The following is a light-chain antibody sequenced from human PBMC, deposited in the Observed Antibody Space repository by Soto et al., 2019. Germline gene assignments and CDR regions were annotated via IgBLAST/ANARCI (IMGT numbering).Light chain of an antibody. CDR2: WAS. Sequence: DIVMTQSPDSLAVSLGERATINCKSSQSVLYSSNNKNYLAWYQQKPGQPPKLLIYWASTRESGVPDRVSGSGSGTDFTLTISSLQAEDVAVYDCHQYYSTSYTFGQGTKLEIK. V-gene: IGKV4-1*01. CDR3: HQYYSTSYT. J-gene: IGKJ2*01. CDR1: QSVLYSSNNKNY.